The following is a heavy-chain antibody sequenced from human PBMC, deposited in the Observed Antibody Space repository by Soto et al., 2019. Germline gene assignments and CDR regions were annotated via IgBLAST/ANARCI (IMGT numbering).Heavy chain of an antibody. CDR2: ISAYNGNT. CDR1: GYTFTSYG. Sequence: QVQLVQSGAEVKKPGASVKVSCKASGYTFTSYGISGVRQAPGQGLAWMGWISAYNGNTNYAQKLQGRVTMTTDTSTSTAYTELRSVRSDDTAVYYCARDRGFVVRAPPVDYWGQGTLVTVSS. D-gene: IGHD2-21*01. CDR3: ARDRGFVVRAPPVDY. J-gene: IGHJ4*02. V-gene: IGHV1-18*01.